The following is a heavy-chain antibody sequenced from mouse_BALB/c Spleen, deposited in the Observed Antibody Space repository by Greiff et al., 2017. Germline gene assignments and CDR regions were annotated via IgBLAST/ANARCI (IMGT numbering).Heavy chain of an antibody. CDR1: GYTFTSYW. CDR3: ARPYYGYAMDY. CDR2: IYPGDGDT. D-gene: IGHD1-1*01. Sequence: VKLQESGAELARPGASVKLSCKASGYTFTSYWMQWVKQRPGQGLEWIGAIYPGDGDTRYTQKFKGKATLTADKSSSTAYMQLSSLASEDSAVYYCARPYYGYAMDYWGQGTSVTVSS. V-gene: IGHV1-87*01. J-gene: IGHJ4*01.